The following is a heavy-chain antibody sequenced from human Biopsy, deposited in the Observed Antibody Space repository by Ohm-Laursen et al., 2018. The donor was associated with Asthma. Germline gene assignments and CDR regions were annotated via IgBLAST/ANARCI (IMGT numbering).Heavy chain of an antibody. J-gene: IGHJ1*01. D-gene: IGHD3-3*01. CDR2: IKHDGSEK. CDR1: GFTFGDYC. CDR3: ARTFHFWSPYHAEHYQH. Sequence: LRLSCAASGFTFGDYCMSWVRQVPGQGLEGVANIKHDGSEKNHMDSLKGRFTISRDNAKNLLFLQMNSVRAEDTAVYYCARTFHFWSPYHAEHYQHWGQGTLVTVSS. V-gene: IGHV3-7*01.